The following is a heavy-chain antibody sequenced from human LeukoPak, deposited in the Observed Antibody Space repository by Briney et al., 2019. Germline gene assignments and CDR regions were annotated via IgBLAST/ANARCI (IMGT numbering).Heavy chain of an antibody. CDR1: GGSFSGYY. V-gene: IGHV4-34*01. D-gene: IGHD6-13*01. CDR2: INHSGST. Sequence: SETPSLTCAVYGGSFSGYYWSWIRQPPGKGLEWIGEINHSGSTNYNPSLKSRVTISVDTSKNQFSLKLSSVTAADTAVYYCRRDSSWVAFDIWGQGTMVTVSS. J-gene: IGHJ3*02. CDR3: RRDSSWVAFDI.